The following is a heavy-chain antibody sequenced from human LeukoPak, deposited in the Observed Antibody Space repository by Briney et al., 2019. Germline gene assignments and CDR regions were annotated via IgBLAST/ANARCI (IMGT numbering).Heavy chain of an antibody. CDR1: GYTFTSYD. D-gene: IGHD4-17*01. CDR3: ARDDNGDSTTWFDY. CDR2: MNPNSGNT. Sequence: ASVKVSCKASGYTFTSYDINWVRQATGQGLEWMGWMNPNSGNTGYAQKFQGRVTITRNTSASTVYMELSSLRSEDTTVYYCARDDNGDSTTWFDYWGQGTLVTVSS. V-gene: IGHV1-8*03. J-gene: IGHJ4*02.